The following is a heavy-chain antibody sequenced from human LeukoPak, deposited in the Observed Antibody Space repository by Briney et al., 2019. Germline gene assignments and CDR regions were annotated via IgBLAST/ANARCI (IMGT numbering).Heavy chain of an antibody. D-gene: IGHD4-17*01. Sequence: TSETLSLTCTVSGGSISSSSYYWGWIRQPPGKGLEWIGSIYYSGSTYYNPSLKSRVTISVDTSKNQFSLKLSSVTAADTAVYYCARDGKRHMTTVSKGYAFDIWGQGTMVTVSS. J-gene: IGHJ3*02. CDR2: IYYSGST. CDR1: GGSISSSSYY. CDR3: ARDGKRHMTTVSKGYAFDI. V-gene: IGHV4-39*07.